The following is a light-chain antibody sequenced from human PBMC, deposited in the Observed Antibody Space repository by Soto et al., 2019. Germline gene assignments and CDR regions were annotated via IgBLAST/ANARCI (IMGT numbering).Light chain of an antibody. CDR1: SGHSSYA. Sequence: QPVLTQSPSASASLGASVKLTCTLSSGHSSYAIAWHQQQPEKGPRYLMKVNSDGSHRKGDGIPDRFSGSSSGAERYLTISSLQSEDEADYYCQTWGTGIRLFGGGTKVTVL. V-gene: IGLV4-69*01. CDR2: VNSDGSH. CDR3: QTWGTGIRL. J-gene: IGLJ2*01.